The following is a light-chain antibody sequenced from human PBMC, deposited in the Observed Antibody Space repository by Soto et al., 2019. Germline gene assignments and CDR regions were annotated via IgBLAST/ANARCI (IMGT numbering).Light chain of an antibody. CDR2: TAS. V-gene: IGKV1-17*01. J-gene: IGKJ1*01. CDR1: QGIRND. Sequence: DIQMTQSPASLSASVGDTVTITFRASQGIRNDLGWYQQKPGKAPKRLIYTASSLQSGVPSRFSGSGSGTEFTLTISSVQPDDFATYYCQHYNSYGTFGQGTKVDIK. CDR3: QHYNSYGT.